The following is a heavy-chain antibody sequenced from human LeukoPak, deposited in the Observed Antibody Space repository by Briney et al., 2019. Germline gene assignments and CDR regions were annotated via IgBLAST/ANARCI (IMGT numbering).Heavy chain of an antibody. Sequence: GGSLRLSCAASGFTFSSYAMSWVRQAPGKGLEWVSAISGSGGSTYYADSVKGRFTISRDNAKNSLYLQMNSLRAEDTALYYCAKDIRGYSYGHSYYYYYGMDVWGQGTTVTVSS. V-gene: IGHV3-23*01. J-gene: IGHJ6*02. D-gene: IGHD5-18*01. CDR1: GFTFSSYA. CDR2: ISGSGGST. CDR3: AKDIRGYSYGHSYYYYYGMDV.